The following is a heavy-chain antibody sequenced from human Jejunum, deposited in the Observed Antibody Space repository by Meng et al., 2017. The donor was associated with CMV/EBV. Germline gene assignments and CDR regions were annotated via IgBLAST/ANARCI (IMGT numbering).Heavy chain of an antibody. J-gene: IGHJ4*03. CDR1: VFTFTTYF. CDR2: FNPNGDVT. CDR3: AREMPMTCYFDQ. D-gene: IGHD3-22*01. Sequence: HVQLVQSGAEVKKPGVSLMVSCATSVFTFTTYFMHWLRQAPGQGLQWMGLFNPNGDVTTYSPRFQGRITLTGDTSTSTLYMELSSLTSDDTAVYYCAREMPMTCYFDQWGQGTLVTVSS. V-gene: IGHV1-46*01.